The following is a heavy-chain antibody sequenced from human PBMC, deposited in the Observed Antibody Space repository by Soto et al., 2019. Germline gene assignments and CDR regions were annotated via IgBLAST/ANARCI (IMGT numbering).Heavy chain of an antibody. CDR1: GFTFSSHA. CDR3: ARISSYSSGKYYFDS. J-gene: IGHJ4*02. D-gene: IGHD6-19*01. CDR2: ISASGDNT. V-gene: IGHV3-23*01. Sequence: GGSLRLSCAASGFTFSSHAMRWVRQAPGKGLEWVSSISASGDNTYYADPVQGRFTISRDNSRNTLYLQMNSLRPEDTAVYYCARISSYSSGKYYFDSWGQGTLVTVSS.